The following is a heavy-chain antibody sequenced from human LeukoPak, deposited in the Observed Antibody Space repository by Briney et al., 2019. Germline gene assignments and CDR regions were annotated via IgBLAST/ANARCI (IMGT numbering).Heavy chain of an antibody. J-gene: IGHJ4*02. Sequence: GGSLRLSCAASGFIFSSYEMNWVRQAPGKGLEWVSYISSSGSTIYYADSVKGRFTISRDNAKNSLYLQMNSLRAEDTAVYYCARGHIAVAGRGYFDYWGQGTLVTVSS. CDR2: ISSSGSTI. V-gene: IGHV3-48*03. CDR3: ARGHIAVAGRGYFDY. D-gene: IGHD6-19*01. CDR1: GFIFSSYE.